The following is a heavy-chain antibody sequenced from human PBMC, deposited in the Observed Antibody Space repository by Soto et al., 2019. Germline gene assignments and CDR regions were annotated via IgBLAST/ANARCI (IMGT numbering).Heavy chain of an antibody. D-gene: IGHD3-3*01. V-gene: IGHV4-30-4*01. Sequence: PSETLSLTCTVSGGSISSGDYYWSWIRQPPGKGLEWIGYIYYSGSTYYNPSLKSRVTISVDTSKNQFSLKLSSVTAADTAVYYCARGSPGNYDFWSGYYNGNWFDPWGQGTLVTVS. CDR1: GGSISSGDYY. CDR2: IYYSGST. CDR3: ARGSPGNYDFWSGYYNGNWFDP. J-gene: IGHJ5*02.